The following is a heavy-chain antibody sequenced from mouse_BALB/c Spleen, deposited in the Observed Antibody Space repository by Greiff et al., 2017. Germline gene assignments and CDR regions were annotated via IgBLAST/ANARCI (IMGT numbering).Heavy chain of an antibody. V-gene: IGHV1S16*01. J-gene: IGHJ1*01. CDR1: GYTFTSYL. CDR3: TIGDTTATGYFDV. D-gene: IGHD1-2*01. Sequence: VQLQQPGAELVKPGASVKLSCKASGYTFTSYLMHWVKLRPGQGFEWIGEINPSNGGTNYNEKFKRKATLTVDKSSSTAYMQLSSLTSEDSAVYYCTIGDTTATGYFDVWGAGTTVTVSS. CDR2: INPSNGGT.